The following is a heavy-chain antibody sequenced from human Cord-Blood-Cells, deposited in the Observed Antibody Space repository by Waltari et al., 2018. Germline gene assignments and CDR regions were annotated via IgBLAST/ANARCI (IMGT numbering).Heavy chain of an antibody. D-gene: IGHD6-6*01. CDR1: GGSISSSSYY. CDR2: IYYSGST. Sequence: HLQLQESGPGLAKPSETRSLTCTVSGGSISSSSYYWGWIRQPPGKGLGWIRSIYYSGSTSYNPPLKTRVTISVDTSKNQFSLKLSSVTAADTAVYYCARHGYSSSSYYFDYWGQGTLVTVSS. CDR3: ARHGYSSSSYYFDY. V-gene: IGHV4-39*01. J-gene: IGHJ4*02.